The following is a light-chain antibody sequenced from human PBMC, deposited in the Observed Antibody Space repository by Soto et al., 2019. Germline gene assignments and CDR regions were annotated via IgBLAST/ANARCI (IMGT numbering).Light chain of an antibody. CDR1: QSIKKS. Sequence: DVQMTPSPSSLSASVGDRVTITCRASQSIKKSLNWYQQKPGKAPKLLIFAASNLQSGVPSRFSGSGSGTDFTLTISSLQAEDFATYYCQQNYITPPWTFGPGTKGDIK. CDR2: AAS. J-gene: IGKJ1*01. V-gene: IGKV1-39*01. CDR3: QQNYITPPWT.